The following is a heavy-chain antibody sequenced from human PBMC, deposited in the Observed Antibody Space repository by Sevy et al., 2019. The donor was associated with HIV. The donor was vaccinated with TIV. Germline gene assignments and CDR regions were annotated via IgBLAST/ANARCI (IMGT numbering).Heavy chain of an antibody. CDR3: ARVAVSYCTNDCYHRFDY. D-gene: IGHD2-8*01. CDR2: ISYDGTYK. Sequence: GGSLRLSCAVSGFSFSHYAFHWVRQAPGKGLEWVSLISYDGTYKYYADSVKGRFTISRDNSKNTLYLKMNSLRGNDTAVYYWARVAVSYCTNDCYHRFDYWGPGALVTVSS. V-gene: IGHV3-30-3*01. J-gene: IGHJ4*02. CDR1: GFSFSHYA.